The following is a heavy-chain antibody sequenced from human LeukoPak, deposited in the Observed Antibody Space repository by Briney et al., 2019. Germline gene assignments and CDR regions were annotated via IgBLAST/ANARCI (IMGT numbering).Heavy chain of an antibody. V-gene: IGHV1-18*01. D-gene: IGHD3-10*01. CDR1: GYTFTSYG. Sequence: ASVKVSCKASGYTFTSYGISWVRQAPGQGLEWMGWISAYNGNTNYAQKLQGRVTMTTDTSTSTAYMELRSLRSDDTAVYYCARDALQEFTYYYGSGSYYNPFDYWGQGTLVTVSS. CDR3: ARDALQEFTYYYGSGSYYNPFDY. CDR2: ISAYNGNT. J-gene: IGHJ4*02.